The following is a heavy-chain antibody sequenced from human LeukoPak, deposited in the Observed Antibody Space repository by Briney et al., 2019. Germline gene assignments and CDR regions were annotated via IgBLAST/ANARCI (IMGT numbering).Heavy chain of an antibody. D-gene: IGHD3-10*01. CDR3: ARGGGVITVRGAPINDY. V-gene: IGHV1-2*02. CDR2: INPNSGGT. CDR1: GYTFTDYY. J-gene: IGHJ4*02. Sequence: ASVKVSCKASGYTFTDYYIHWVRQAPGQGLKWMGWINPNSGGTNSAQKFQGRVSMTRDTSISTAYMELSGLRSDDTAVYYCARGGGVITVRGAPINDYWGQGTLVTVSS.